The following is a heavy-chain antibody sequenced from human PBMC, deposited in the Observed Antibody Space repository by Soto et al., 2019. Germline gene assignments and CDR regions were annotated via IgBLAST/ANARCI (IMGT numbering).Heavy chain of an antibody. CDR3: ATDYGGNPTYWYFDL. CDR2: IYYSGST. CDR1: GGSVSSGSYY. Sequence: QVQLQESGPGLVKPSETLSLTCTVSGGSVSSGSYYWSWIRQPPGKGLEWIGYIYYSGSTNYNPSLRSRVAISGDTSKNPFSLKLSSVTAADTAVYYCATDYGGNPTYWYFDLWGRGTLVTVSS. D-gene: IGHD4-17*01. V-gene: IGHV4-61*01. J-gene: IGHJ2*01.